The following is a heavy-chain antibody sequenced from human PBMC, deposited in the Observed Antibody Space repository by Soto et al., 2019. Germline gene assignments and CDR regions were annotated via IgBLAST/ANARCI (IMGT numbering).Heavy chain of an antibody. J-gene: IGHJ6*02. CDR1: GFPFNNYA. V-gene: IGHV3-30*18. CDR2: ISDDGSNT. CDR3: AKGVLSATFAPYAMDV. Sequence: QVQLVESGGGVVQPGTSLRLSCAASGFPFNNYAMHWVRQRPGKGLDWVAVISDDGSNTYYSDSVKGRFTVSRDRSKNTLSLQMNSLRVEDTAVYYCAKGVLSATFAPYAMDVGGQGTTVTVSS. D-gene: IGHD3-16*01.